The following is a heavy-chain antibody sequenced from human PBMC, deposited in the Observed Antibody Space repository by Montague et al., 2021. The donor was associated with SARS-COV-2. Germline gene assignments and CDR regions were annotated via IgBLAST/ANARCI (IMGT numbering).Heavy chain of an antibody. V-gene: IGHV4-39*01. Sequence: SETLSLTCTVSGHSSGGSRYRWGGVHQPPRKGLKWIGCSYYSGSTYYNPSLKSRVTISVDTSKNQFSLKLSSVTAADTAVYYCARLSKTGYPPLYYYYGMDVWGQGTTVTVSS. CDR2: SYYSGST. J-gene: IGHJ6*02. D-gene: IGHD3-9*01. CDR3: ARLSKTGYPPLYYYYGMDV. CDR1: GHSSGGSRYR.